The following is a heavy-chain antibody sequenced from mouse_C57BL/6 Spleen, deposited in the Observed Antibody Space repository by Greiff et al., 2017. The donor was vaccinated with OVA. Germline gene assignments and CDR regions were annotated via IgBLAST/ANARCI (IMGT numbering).Heavy chain of an antibody. V-gene: IGHV5-15*01. J-gene: IGHJ2*01. D-gene: IGHD3-3*01. CDR1: GFTFSDYG. CDR2: ISNLAYSI. CDR3: GRQRDGDGVFDY. Sequence: EVHLVESGGGLVQPGGSLKLSCAASGFTFSDYGMAWVRQAPRKGLEWVAFISNLAYSIYYADTVTGRFTITRENAKNTLYLEMSSLRSEDTAIYDCGRQRDGDGVFDYWGQGTTLTVSS.